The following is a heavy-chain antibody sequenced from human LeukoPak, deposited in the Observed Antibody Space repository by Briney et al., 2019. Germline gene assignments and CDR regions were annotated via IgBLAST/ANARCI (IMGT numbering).Heavy chain of an antibody. J-gene: IGHJ3*02. V-gene: IGHV3-23*01. CDR2: ISGSGGST. Sequence: GGSLRLSCAASGFTFSSYAMSWVRQAPGKGLEWVSAISGSGGSTYYADSVKGRFTISRDNSKNTLYLQMNSLRAEDTAVCYCAKVLRGYSGYVTIVDAFDIWGQGTMVTVSS. CDR3: AKVLRGYSGYVTIVDAFDI. D-gene: IGHD5-12*01. CDR1: GFTFSSYA.